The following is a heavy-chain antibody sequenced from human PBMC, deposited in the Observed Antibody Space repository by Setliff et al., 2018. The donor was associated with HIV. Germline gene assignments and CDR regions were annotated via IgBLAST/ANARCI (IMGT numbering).Heavy chain of an antibody. CDR2: ISDYTGNT. CDR1: GSTFSSHG. CDR3: ARYASYTSDWREAFDI. Sequence: ASVKVSCKASGSTFSSHGITWVRQFPGQGLEWMGWISDYTGNTNYAQKFKARVTMTIDSTTTTAYMELRSLRADDTALYYCARYASYTSDWREAFDIWGQGTMVTVSS. J-gene: IGHJ3*02. V-gene: IGHV1-18*01. D-gene: IGHD6-19*01.